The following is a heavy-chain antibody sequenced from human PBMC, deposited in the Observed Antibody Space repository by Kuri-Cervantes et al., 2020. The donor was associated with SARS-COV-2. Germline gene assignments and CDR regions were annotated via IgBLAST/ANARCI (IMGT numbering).Heavy chain of an antibody. CDR3: ARVAGEGPIYYYYMDV. CDR2: ISSSSSYI. Sequence: ETLSLTCAASGFTFSSYSMNWVRQAPGKGLEWVSSISSSSSYIYYADSVKGRFTVSKGNAKNSLYLQMNSLRGEDTAVYSCARVAGEGPIYYYYMDVWGKGTAVTVSS. D-gene: IGHD2-21*01. V-gene: IGHV3-21*01. CDR1: GFTFSSYS. J-gene: IGHJ6*03.